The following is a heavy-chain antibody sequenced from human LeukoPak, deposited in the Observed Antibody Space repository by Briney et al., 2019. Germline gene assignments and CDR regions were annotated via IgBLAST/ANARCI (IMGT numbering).Heavy chain of an antibody. Sequence: GGSLRLSCVASGFTFSSFEMNWVRQAPGKGLECVSYISSSGSTIYYADSVRGRFTISRDNSKNTLYLQMNSLRAEDTAVYYCTRDANWGFDAFDIWGQGTMVTVSS. D-gene: IGHD7-27*01. J-gene: IGHJ3*02. V-gene: IGHV3-48*03. CDR3: TRDANWGFDAFDI. CDR2: ISSSGSTI. CDR1: GFTFSSFE.